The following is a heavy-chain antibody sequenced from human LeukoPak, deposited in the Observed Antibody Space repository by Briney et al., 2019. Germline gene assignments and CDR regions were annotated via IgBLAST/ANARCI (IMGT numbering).Heavy chain of an antibody. CDR2: IRYDGSNK. J-gene: IGHJ4*02. CDR1: GFTFSSYS. Sequence: GGSLRLSCAASGFTFSSYSMNWVRQAPGKGLEWVAFIRYDGSNKYYADSVKGRFTISRDNSKNTLYLQMNSLRAEDTAVYYCAKDNRPVAVGYFDYWGQGTLVTVSS. V-gene: IGHV3-30*02. D-gene: IGHD6-19*01. CDR3: AKDNRPVAVGYFDY.